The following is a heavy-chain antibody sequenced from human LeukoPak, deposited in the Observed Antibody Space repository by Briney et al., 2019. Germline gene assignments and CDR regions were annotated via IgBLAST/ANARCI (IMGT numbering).Heavy chain of an antibody. CDR2: INPNSGGT. CDR3: ARDFDAATIFDY. D-gene: IGHD5-12*01. V-gene: IGHV1-2*02. J-gene: IGHJ4*02. CDR1: GYTFTGYY. Sequence: ASVKVSCKASGYTFTGYYMHWVRQAPGQGLEWMGWINPNSGGTNYAQKFQGRVTMTRDTSISTAYMELSRLRSDDTAVYYCARDFDAATIFDYWGQGTLVTVSS.